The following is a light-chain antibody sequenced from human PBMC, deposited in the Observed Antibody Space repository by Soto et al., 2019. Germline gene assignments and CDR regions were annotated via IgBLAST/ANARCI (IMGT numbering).Light chain of an antibody. CDR3: QQRSNWPPT. J-gene: IGKJ4*01. CDR1: QSVSSY. V-gene: IGKV3-11*01. Sequence: EIVLTQSPATLSLSPGERATLSCRASQSVSSYLAWYQQKPGQAPRLLIYDASNMATGIPARFSGSGSGTDFTLTIGSLEPEDFAVYYCQQRSNWPPTFGGGTKVEIK. CDR2: DAS.